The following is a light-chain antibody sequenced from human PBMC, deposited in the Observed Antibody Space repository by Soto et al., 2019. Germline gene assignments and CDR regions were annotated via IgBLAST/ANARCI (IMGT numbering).Light chain of an antibody. V-gene: IGKV1-5*03. Sequence: DIQMTQSPSTLSASVGVSVTITCRASQSITTWLAWYQQKPEKAPKLLIYKATNLQSGDPSRFSGSGSGTEFSLTIGILQPDDFAIYYGHQYNDYQYTFGQGTKLESK. CDR1: QSITTW. J-gene: IGKJ2*01. CDR2: KAT. CDR3: HQYNDYQYT.